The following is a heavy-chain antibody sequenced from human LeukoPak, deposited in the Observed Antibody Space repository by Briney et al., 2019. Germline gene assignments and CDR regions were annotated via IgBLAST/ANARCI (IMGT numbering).Heavy chain of an antibody. CDR3: ARVDQLRNDAFDI. Sequence: SETLSLTCAVYGGSFSGYYWSWIRQPPGKGLEWIGEINHSGSTNYNPSLKSRVTISVDTSKNQFSLKLSSVTAADTAVYYCARVDQLRNDAFDIWGQETMVTVSS. CDR1: GGSFSGYY. D-gene: IGHD2-2*01. V-gene: IGHV4-34*01. CDR2: INHSGST. J-gene: IGHJ3*02.